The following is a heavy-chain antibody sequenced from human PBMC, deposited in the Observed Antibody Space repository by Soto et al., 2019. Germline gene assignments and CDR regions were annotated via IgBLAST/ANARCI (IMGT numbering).Heavy chain of an antibody. CDR2: IYWDDHK. CDR1: GFSLTTSGVG. Sequence: QITLKESGPPLVKPTQTLTLTCTFSGFSLTTSGVGVCWIRQPPGKALECLALIYWDDHKRYSPSLRSWLTITQDTSKHQVVLTMAYMDPVDTATYSCAHTFSGYYSSGYYYYFAYWGQGTLVTVS. CDR3: AHTFSGYYSSGYYYYFAY. V-gene: IGHV2-5*02. D-gene: IGHD3-22*01. J-gene: IGHJ4*02.